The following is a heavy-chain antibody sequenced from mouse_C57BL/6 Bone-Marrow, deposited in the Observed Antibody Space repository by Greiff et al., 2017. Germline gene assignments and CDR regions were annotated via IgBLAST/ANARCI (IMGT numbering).Heavy chain of an antibody. CDR3: AVYRDY. V-gene: IGHV1-55*01. D-gene: IGHD2-1*01. Sequence: VQLQQPGAELVKPGASVKMSCKASGFTFTSYWITWVKQRPGQGLEWIGDLYPGSGSTNYNEKFKSKATLTVDTSSSTAYMQRSSRTSEDAAVYYCAVYRDYWGKGTTLTGSS. CDR1: GFTFTSYW. CDR2: LYPGSGST. J-gene: IGHJ2*01.